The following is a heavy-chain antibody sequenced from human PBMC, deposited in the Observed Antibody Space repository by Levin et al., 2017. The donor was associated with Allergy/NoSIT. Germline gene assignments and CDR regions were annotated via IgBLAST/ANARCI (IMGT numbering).Heavy chain of an antibody. CDR1: GFTFSSYW. CDR2: IKQDGSEK. CDR3: ARIKRSSGFTDY. J-gene: IGHJ4*02. D-gene: IGHD6-19*01. V-gene: IGHV3-7*01. Sequence: ETLSLTCAASGFTFSSYWMSWVRQAPGKGLEWVANIKQDGSEKYYVDSVKGRFTISRDNAKNSLYLQMNSLRAEDTAVYYCARIKRSSGFTDYWGQGTLVTVSS.